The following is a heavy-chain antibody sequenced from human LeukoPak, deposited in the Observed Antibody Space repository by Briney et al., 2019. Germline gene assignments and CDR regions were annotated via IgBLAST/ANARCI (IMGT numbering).Heavy chain of an antibody. J-gene: IGHJ6*02. CDR1: GGSISSYY. CDR3: ARAWSSRLGYYYGMDV. Sequence: SETLSLTCTVSGGSISSYYWSWIRQPPGKGLEWIGYIYYSGSTNYNPSLKSRVTIPVDTSKNQFSLKLSSVTAADTAVYYCARAWSSRLGYYYGMDVWGQGTTVTVSS. V-gene: IGHV4-59*01. D-gene: IGHD1-26*01. CDR2: IYYSGST.